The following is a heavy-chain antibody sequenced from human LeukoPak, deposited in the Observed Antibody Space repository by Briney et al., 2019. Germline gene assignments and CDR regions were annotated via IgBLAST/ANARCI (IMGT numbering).Heavy chain of an antibody. D-gene: IGHD3-10*01. Sequence: WGTLCLTSTVSGGSISSYYSGWLPQPPGKGLEWIGYIYYSGSTNYNPSLNSRVTISVDTSNNTFSLKLSSVTAADTAMYYCARQYYYGSGKSSRPGDFWGQGTMVTVSS. CDR1: GGSISSYY. CDR2: IYYSGST. V-gene: IGHV4-59*01. J-gene: IGHJ3*01. CDR3: ARQYYYGSGKSSRPGDF.